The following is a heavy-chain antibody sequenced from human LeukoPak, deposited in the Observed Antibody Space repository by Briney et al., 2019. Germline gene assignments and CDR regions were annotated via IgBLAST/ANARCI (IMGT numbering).Heavy chain of an antibody. CDR3: ARAPVVSCRGAFCYPLDY. D-gene: IGHD2-15*01. J-gene: IGHJ4*01. Sequence: ASVKVSCKASGYTFTSYGISWVRQAPGQGLEWMGWISAYNGNTNYAQKLQGRVTMTTDTSTSTAYMELRSLRVDDTAVYFCARAPVVSCRGAFCYPLDYWGHGILITVSS. CDR2: ISAYNGNT. CDR1: GYTFTSYG. V-gene: IGHV1-18*01.